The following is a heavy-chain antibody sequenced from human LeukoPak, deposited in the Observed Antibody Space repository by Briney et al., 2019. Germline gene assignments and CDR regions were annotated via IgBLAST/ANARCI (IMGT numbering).Heavy chain of an antibody. CDR1: GFTFSDYY. Sequence: PGGSLRLSCAASGFTFSDYYMSWIRQAPGKGLEWVSYISSSGSTIYYADSVKGRFTISRDNAKNSLYLQMNSLRAEDTAVYYCARSSVMITFGGVIEPFDYWGQGTLVTVSS. CDR3: ARSSVMITFGGVIEPFDY. V-gene: IGHV3-11*01. J-gene: IGHJ4*02. D-gene: IGHD3-16*02. CDR2: ISSSGSTI.